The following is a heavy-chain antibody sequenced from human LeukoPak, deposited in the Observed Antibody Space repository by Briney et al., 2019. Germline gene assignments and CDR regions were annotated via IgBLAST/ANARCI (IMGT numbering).Heavy chain of an antibody. D-gene: IGHD6-19*01. CDR1: GDSVYNNTAA. Sequence: SQTLSLTCAISGDSVYNNTAAWNWIRQSPSRGLEWLGRTYYRSKWYTDYAVSVRSRITINPDTSKNQFSLQLNSVTPEDTAVYYCTLNSCWPPGCWFDPWGQGTLVTVSS. V-gene: IGHV6-1*01. CDR3: TLNSCWPPGCWFDP. J-gene: IGHJ5*02. CDR2: TYYRSKWYT.